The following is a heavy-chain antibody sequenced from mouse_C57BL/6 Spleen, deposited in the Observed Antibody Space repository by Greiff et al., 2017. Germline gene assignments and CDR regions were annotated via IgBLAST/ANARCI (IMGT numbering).Heavy chain of an antibody. CDR1: GYTFTSYW. CDR2: IHPNSGST. J-gene: IGHJ2*01. D-gene: IGHD1-1*01. CDR3: ARQDHYYGGSYDY. V-gene: IGHV1-64*01. Sequence: VQLQQPGAELVKPGASVKLSCKASGYTFTSYWMPWVKQRPGQGLEWIGMIHPNSGSTNYNEKFKSKATLTVDKSSSTAYMQLSSLTSEDSAVYYCARQDHYYGGSYDYWGQGTTLTVSS.